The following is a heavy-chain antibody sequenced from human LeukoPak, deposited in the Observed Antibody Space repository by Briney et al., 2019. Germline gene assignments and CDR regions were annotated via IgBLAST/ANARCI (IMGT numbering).Heavy chain of an antibody. CDR3: ARVHLGGATFYFDY. D-gene: IGHD1-26*01. Sequence: GGSLRLSCAASGFTFSSYSMNWVRQAPGKGLEWVSVIYSGGSTYYADSVKGRFTISRDNSKNTLYLQMNSLRAEDTAVYYCARVHLGGATFYFDYWGQGTLVTVSS. CDR2: IYSGGST. V-gene: IGHV3-53*01. J-gene: IGHJ4*02. CDR1: GFTFSSYS.